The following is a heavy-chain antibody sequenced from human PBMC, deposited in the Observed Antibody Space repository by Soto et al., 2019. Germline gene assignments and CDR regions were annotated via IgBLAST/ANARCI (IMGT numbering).Heavy chain of an antibody. CDR1: GYTFTSYY. D-gene: IGHD6-19*01. V-gene: IGHV1-46*01. Sequence: GASVKVSCKASGYTFTSYYMHWVRQAPGQGLEWMGIINPSGGSTSYAQKFQGRVTMTRDTSTSTVYMELSSLRSEDTAVYYCARDDVVAVAGNPKSGFDYWGQGTLVTVSS. CDR3: ARDDVVAVAGNPKSGFDY. CDR2: INPSGGST. J-gene: IGHJ4*02.